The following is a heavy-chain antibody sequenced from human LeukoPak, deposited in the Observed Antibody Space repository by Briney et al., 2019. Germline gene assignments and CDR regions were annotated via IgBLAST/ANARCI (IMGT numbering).Heavy chain of an antibody. CDR1: GASVSSGTYY. Sequence: SSETLSLTCTVSGASVSSGTYYWTWIRQPPGKGLEWIGYVYSSGSTNYSPSLKSRVTISVDTSKNQFSLKLSSVTAADTAVYYCARVRYYDILTGYYGDGYFDYWGQGTLVTVSS. V-gene: IGHV4-61*01. CDR3: ARVRYYDILTGYYGDGYFDY. CDR2: VYSSGST. D-gene: IGHD3-9*01. J-gene: IGHJ4*02.